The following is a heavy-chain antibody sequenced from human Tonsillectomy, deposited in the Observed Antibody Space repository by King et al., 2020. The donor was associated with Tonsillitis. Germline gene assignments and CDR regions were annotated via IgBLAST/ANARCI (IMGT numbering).Heavy chain of an antibody. V-gene: IGHV1-3*01. CDR1: GYTFTSYA. D-gene: IGHD2-8*01. Sequence: QLVQSGAEVKKPGASVKVSCKASGYTFTSYAMHWVRQAPGQRLEWMGWINAGNGNTKYSQKFQGRVTITRDTSASTAYMELSSLRSEDTAVYYCARDGNLMVYAMVDYYYMDVWGKGTTVTVSS. J-gene: IGHJ6*03. CDR2: INAGNGNT. CDR3: ARDGNLMVYAMVDYYYMDV.